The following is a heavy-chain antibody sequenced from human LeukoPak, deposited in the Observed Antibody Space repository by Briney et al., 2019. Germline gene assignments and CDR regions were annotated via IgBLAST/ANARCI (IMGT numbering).Heavy chain of an antibody. Sequence: PGGSLRLSCAASGFTFSSYSMNWVRQAPGKGLEWVSSISSSSSYIYYADSVKGRFTISRDNAKNSLYLQLNSLRDEDTAVYYCARDRGSGWYGDLGYWGQGTLVTVSS. CDR2: ISSSSSYI. V-gene: IGHV3-21*01. J-gene: IGHJ4*02. CDR1: GFTFSSYS. D-gene: IGHD6-19*01. CDR3: ARDRGSGWYGDLGY.